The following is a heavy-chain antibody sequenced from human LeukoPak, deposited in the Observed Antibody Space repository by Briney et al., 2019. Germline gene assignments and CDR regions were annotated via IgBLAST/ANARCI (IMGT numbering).Heavy chain of an antibody. CDR3: ARVGDYDILTGYPHIGPYYYYYYMDV. CDR1: GYTFTSYG. Sequence: ASVKVSCKASGYTFTSYGISWVRQAPGQGLEWMGWISAYNCNTNYAQKLQGRVTMTTDTSTSTAYLELRSLRSDDTAVYYCARVGDYDILTGYPHIGPYYYYYYMDVWGKGTTVTVSS. J-gene: IGHJ6*03. CDR2: ISAYNCNT. D-gene: IGHD3-9*01. V-gene: IGHV1-18*01.